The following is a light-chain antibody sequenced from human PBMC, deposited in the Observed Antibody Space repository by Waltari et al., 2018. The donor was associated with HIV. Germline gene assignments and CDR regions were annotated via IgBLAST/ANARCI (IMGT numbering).Light chain of an antibody. CDR2: EVD. CDR1: SGAIGRYDL. V-gene: IGLV2-23*01. J-gene: IGLJ2*01. CDR3: SSYADTYTLL. Sequence: HSALTQPASVSASPGQSLTISCTRTSGAIGRYDLVSWYQQDPDKAPRLIIYEVDKRPSGVSHRFSGSKSGSTASLTISGLQPEDESHYYCSSYADTYTLLFGGGTKLTVL.